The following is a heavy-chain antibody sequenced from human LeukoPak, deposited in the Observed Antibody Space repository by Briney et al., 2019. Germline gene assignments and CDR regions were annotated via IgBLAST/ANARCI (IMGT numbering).Heavy chain of an antibody. CDR2: IRYDGSNK. CDR3: ARGRRDGYNLIDAFDI. Sequence: GGSLRLSCAASGFTFSSYGMHWVRQAPGKGLEWVAFIRYDGSNKYYADSVKGRFTISRDNSKNTLYLQMNSLRAEDTAVYYCARGRRDGYNLIDAFDIWGLGSMVTVSS. D-gene: IGHD5-24*01. CDR1: GFTFSSYG. V-gene: IGHV3-30*02. J-gene: IGHJ3*02.